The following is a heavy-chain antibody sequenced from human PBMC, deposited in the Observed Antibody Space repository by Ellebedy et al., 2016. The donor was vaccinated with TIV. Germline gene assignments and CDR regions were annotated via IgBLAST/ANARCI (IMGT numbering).Heavy chain of an antibody. V-gene: IGHV3-13*01. CDR1: GFTFSTYD. D-gene: IGHD6-19*01. CDR2: IGAAGET. CDR3: VRRPRGWSHGFDI. Sequence: GESLKISCVGSGFTFSTYDMHWVRQPIGKGLEWVSTIGAAGETFYPDSVKGRFTISRENAKDPLFLQMNSLSAEDTALYYCVRRPRGWSHGFDIWGQGTMVTVSS. J-gene: IGHJ3*02.